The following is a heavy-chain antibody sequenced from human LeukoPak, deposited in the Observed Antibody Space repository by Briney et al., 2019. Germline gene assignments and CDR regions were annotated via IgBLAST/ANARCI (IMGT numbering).Heavy chain of an antibody. CDR1: SGSISSYY. Sequence: SETLSLTCTVSSGSISSYYWSWIRQPPGKGLEWIGYIYYSGSTNYNPSLKSRVTISVDTSKNQFSLKLSSVTAADTAVYYCADYGSAEYFQHWGQGTLVTVSS. V-gene: IGHV4-59*08. CDR3: ADYGSAEYFQH. CDR2: IYYSGST. J-gene: IGHJ1*01. D-gene: IGHD4-17*01.